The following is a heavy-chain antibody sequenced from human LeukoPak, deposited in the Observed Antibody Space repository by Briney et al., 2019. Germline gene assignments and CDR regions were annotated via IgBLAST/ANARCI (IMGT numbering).Heavy chain of an antibody. CDR3: ARGGLAGASDY. D-gene: IGHD1-26*01. CDR2: IYHSGST. V-gene: IGHV4-30-2*01. J-gene: IGHJ4*02. CDR1: GGSISSGGYY. Sequence: SETLSLTCTVSGGSISSGGYYWSWIRQPPGKGLEWIGYIYHSGSTYYNPSLKSRVTISVDRSKNQFSLKLSSVTAADTAVYYCARGGLAGASDYWGLGTLVTVSS.